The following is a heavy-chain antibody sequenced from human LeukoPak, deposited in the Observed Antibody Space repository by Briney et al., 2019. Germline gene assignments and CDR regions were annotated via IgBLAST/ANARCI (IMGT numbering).Heavy chain of an antibody. D-gene: IGHD1-7*01. CDR3: ARATRVTGTTPLDY. J-gene: IGHJ4*02. Sequence: GGSLRLSCAASGFTFSSYSMNWVRQDPGKGLERVSSISSSSSYIYYADSVKGRFTISRDNAKNSLYLQMNSLRAEDTAVYYCARATRVTGTTPLDYWGQGTLVTVSS. CDR2: ISSSSSYI. CDR1: GFTFSSYS. V-gene: IGHV3-21*01.